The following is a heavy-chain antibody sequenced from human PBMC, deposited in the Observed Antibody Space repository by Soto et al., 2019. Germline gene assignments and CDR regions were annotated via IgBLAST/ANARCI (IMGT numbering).Heavy chain of an antibody. CDR3: ARDPSSYDFWSGYYLYFDY. J-gene: IGHJ4*02. V-gene: IGHV1-18*01. CDR1: GYTFTNYG. Sequence: GASVKVSCKASGYTFTNYGISWVRQAPGQGLEWMGWISAYNGNTNYAQKLQGRVPMTTDTSTSTAYMELRSLRSDDTAVYYCARDPSSYDFWSGYYLYFDYWGQGTLVTVSS. CDR2: ISAYNGNT. D-gene: IGHD3-3*01.